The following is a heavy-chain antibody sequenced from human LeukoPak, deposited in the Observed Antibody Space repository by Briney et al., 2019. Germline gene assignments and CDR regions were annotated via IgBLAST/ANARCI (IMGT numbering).Heavy chain of an antibody. D-gene: IGHD5-24*01. CDR2: IYYSGST. CDR1: GDSISSSRFY. CDR3: AGHLQLLAWFNP. J-gene: IGHJ5*02. Sequence: SETLSLTCTVSGDSISSSRFYWAWIRQPPGKGLEWIGTIYYSGSTYYNPSLKSRVTISVDTSKNQFSLRLTSVTAADTAVYFCAGHLQLLAWFNPWGQGTLVTVSS. V-gene: IGHV4-39*01.